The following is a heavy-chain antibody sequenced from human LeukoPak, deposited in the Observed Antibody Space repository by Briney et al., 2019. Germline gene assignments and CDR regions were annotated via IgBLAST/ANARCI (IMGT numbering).Heavy chain of an antibody. D-gene: IGHD3-10*01. CDR1: AFTFSTST. CDR3: ARDGGITPVRGVIMGGYYYYYMDV. V-gene: IGHV3-21*01. CDR2: ISSSSSYI. Sequence: GGSLRLSCAPSAFTFSTSTINWVRQAPGKGLEWVSSISSSSSYIYYADSVKGRFTISRDNAKSSLYLQMNSLRAEDTAVYCCARDGGITPVRGVIMGGYYYYYMDVWGRGTTVTVSS. J-gene: IGHJ6*03.